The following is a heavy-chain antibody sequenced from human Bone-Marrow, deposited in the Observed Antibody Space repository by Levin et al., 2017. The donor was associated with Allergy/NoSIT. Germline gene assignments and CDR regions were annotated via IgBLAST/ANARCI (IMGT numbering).Heavy chain of an antibody. D-gene: IGHD4-17*01. CDR3: ARGRIVHGDYSGFGSPH. J-gene: IGHJ4*02. CDR1: GFAFSAYW. Sequence: PGESLKISCAASGFAFSAYWMHWVRQAPGKGLVWVSRVNSDGSSTTYADSVKGRFTISRDNAKNTLYLQMNSLRAEDTGVYYCARGRIVHGDYSGFGSPHWGQGTLVTVSS. CDR2: VNSDGSST. V-gene: IGHV3-74*01.